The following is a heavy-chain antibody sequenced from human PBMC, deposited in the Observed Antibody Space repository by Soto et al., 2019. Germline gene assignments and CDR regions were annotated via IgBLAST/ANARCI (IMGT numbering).Heavy chain of an antibody. Sequence: ASVKVSCKASGYTFTSYGISLVRQAPGQGLEWMGWISAYNGNTNYAQKLQGRVTMTTDTSTSTAYMELRSLRSDDTAVYYCARWVGFYCSGGSCYDDYWGQGTLVTVSS. CDR1: GYTFTSYG. CDR2: ISAYNGNT. D-gene: IGHD2-15*01. CDR3: ARWVGFYCSGGSCYDDY. V-gene: IGHV1-18*01. J-gene: IGHJ4*02.